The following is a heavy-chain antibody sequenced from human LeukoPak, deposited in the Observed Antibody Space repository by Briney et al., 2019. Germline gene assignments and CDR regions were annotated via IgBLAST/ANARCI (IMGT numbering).Heavy chain of an antibody. D-gene: IGHD6-19*01. V-gene: IGHV3-30*02. CDR3: AKDGESCSSGWYFDY. CDR2: IRYDGSNK. Sequence: GGSLRLSCAASGFTFSNFAMHWVRQAPGKGLEWVAFIRYDGSNKYHADSVKGRFTISRDNSKNTLYMQMNSLRAEDTAVYYCAKDGESCSSGWYFDYWGQGTLVTVSS. CDR1: GFTFSNFA. J-gene: IGHJ4*02.